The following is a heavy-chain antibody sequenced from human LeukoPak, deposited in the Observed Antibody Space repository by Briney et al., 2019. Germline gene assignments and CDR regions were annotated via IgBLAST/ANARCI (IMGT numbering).Heavy chain of an antibody. D-gene: IGHD1-7*01. J-gene: IGHJ6*03. Sequence: PGGSLRLSCEASGFTVSGNHMNWVRQAPGKGLEWVSVIYRGGNTYYADSVKGRFTISRDNSKNTLFLQVNSLKVEDTALYYCARGLGNYPYYYYYMDVRGKGTTVTVSS. CDR3: ARGLGNYPYYYYYMDV. CDR1: GFTVSGNH. CDR2: IYRGGNT. V-gene: IGHV3-66*02.